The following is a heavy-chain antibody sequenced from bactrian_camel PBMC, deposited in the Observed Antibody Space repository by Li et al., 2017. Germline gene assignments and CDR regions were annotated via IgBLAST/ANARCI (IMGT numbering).Heavy chain of an antibody. D-gene: IGHD5*01. V-gene: IGHV3S53*01. CDR3: AARYGGAEYGAERWLEPYEYNF. CDR2: ISPDGSS. J-gene: IGHJ4*01. Sequence: HVQLVESGGGSVRPGGSLTLSCATSVGSFYCMGWFRQATGKQREYVSSISPDGSSTYRSTVKGRFTISIDKSTDTLYLQMNDLRPEDTAMYYCAARYGGAEYGAERWLEPYEYNFWGQGTQVTVS. CDR1: VGSFYC.